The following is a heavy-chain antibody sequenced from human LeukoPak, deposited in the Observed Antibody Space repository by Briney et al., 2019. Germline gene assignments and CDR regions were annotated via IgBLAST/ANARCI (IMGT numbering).Heavy chain of an antibody. CDR1: GYTFTSYA. Sequence: ASVKVSCKASGYTFTSYAIHWVRQAPGQGLEWMGWITPSGGTNYPQKFQGRVAITWDTSITTAYMDLSRLTSDDAAVYYCARDRYGDGFAHLDYWGQGALVTVSS. V-gene: IGHV1-2*02. J-gene: IGHJ4*02. CDR3: ARDRYGDGFAHLDY. CDR2: ITPSGGT. D-gene: IGHD5-24*01.